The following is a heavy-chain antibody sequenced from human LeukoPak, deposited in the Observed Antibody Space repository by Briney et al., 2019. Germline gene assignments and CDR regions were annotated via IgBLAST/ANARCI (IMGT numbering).Heavy chain of an antibody. CDR2: INPCCGST. CDR1: GYTLTSYY. J-gene: IGHJ4*02. Sequence: GASVKDSCKASGYTLTSYYMHRVGQPPAREIAGMGIINPCCGSTSYAQKFLGRVTMTRDTSTSTVYMELSSLRSEDTAVYYCARARVGDYWGQGALVSVCS. V-gene: IGHV1-46*01. CDR3: ARARVGDY.